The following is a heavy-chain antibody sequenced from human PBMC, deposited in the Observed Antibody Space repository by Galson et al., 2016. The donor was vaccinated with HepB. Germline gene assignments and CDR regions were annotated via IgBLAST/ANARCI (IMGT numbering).Heavy chain of an antibody. V-gene: IGHV3-53*01. CDR1: GFIVSNDY. CDR3: ARDPGFRNGMNV. J-gene: IGHJ6*02. CDR2: SYADGRT. Sequence: SLRLSCAASGFIVSNDYMNWVRQAPGKGLEWLSVSYADGRTYYAESVRGRFTISRDNSKNTPFPQMNNLSAEDTAVYYCARDPGFRNGMNVWGQGSQVTVSS.